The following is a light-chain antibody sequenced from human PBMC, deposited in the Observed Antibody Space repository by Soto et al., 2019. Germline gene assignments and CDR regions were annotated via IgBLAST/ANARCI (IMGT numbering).Light chain of an antibody. CDR1: SVHSSYA. Sequence: QPVLTQSPSASASLGASVKLTCTLSSVHSSYAIAWHQQQPEKGPRYLMKLNSDGSHSKGDGIPDRFSGSSSGAERYLTISSLQSEDEADYYCQTWGTGIHYVFGTGTKLTVL. CDR3: QTWGTGIHYV. V-gene: IGLV4-69*01. CDR2: LNSDGSH. J-gene: IGLJ1*01.